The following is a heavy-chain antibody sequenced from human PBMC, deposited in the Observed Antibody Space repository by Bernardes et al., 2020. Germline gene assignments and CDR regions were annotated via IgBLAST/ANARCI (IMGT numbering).Heavy chain of an antibody. J-gene: IGHJ2*01. CDR1: GGSISSSSYY. Sequence: SETLSLTCTVSGGSISSSSYYWGWIRQPPGKGLEWIGSISYSGSTYYNPSLKSRVTISVDTSKHQFSLKLSSVTAADTAVYYCASKDYGGTEWYFDFGGRGTLVTVSS. D-gene: IGHD4-17*01. CDR2: ISYSGST. CDR3: ASKDYGGTEWYFDF. V-gene: IGHV4-39*01.